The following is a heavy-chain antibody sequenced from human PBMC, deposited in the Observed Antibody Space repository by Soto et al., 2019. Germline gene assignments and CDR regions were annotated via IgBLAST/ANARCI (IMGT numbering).Heavy chain of an antibody. CDR3: ARDWNGGFDQ. Sequence: SVKVSCKTSGGIFNNNAISWVRQTPGQGPEWMGDIIPLFGITDYARKFQGRVTITADRSTTTAYMELSSLRSEDTAMYYCARDWNGGFDQWGQGTQVTVSS. D-gene: IGHD1-1*01. CDR1: GGIFNNNA. V-gene: IGHV1-69*10. J-gene: IGHJ4*02. CDR2: IIPLFGIT.